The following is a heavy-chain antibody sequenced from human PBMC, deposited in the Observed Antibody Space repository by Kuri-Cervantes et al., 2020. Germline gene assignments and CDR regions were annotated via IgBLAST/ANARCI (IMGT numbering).Heavy chain of an antibody. CDR1: GYSISSGYY. CDR3: ARRGPTTVTSGNYFNY. CDR2: INHSGST. Sequence: SETLSLTCAVSGYSISSGYYWGWIRQPPGKGLEWIGEINHSGSTNYNPSLKSRVTISVDTSKNQFSLKLTSVTAADTAVYYCARRGPTTVTSGNYFNYWGQGTLVTVSS. J-gene: IGHJ4*02. D-gene: IGHD4-17*01. V-gene: IGHV4-38-2*01.